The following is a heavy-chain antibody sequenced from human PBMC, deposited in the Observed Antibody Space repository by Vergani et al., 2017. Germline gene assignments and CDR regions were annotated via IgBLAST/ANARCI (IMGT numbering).Heavy chain of an antibody. J-gene: IGHJ4*02. D-gene: IGHD1-1*01. CDR1: GFTFSSYG. Sequence: QVQLVESGGGVVQPGRSLRLSCAASGFTFSSYGMHWVRQAPGKGLEWVAVISYDGSNKYYADSVKGRFTISRDNSMNSLYLQMNSLRAEDTAVYYCARVAWNDEYYYFDYWGQGTLVTVSS. CDR2: ISYDGSNK. V-gene: IGHV3-30*03. CDR3: ARVAWNDEYYYFDY.